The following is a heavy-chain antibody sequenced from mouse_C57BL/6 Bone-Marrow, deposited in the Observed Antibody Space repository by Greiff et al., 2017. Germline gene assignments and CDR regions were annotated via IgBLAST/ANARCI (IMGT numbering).Heavy chain of an antibody. CDR2: IYPGDGDT. CDR1: GYAFSTYW. Sequence: VKLVESGAELVKPGASVKLSCKVSGYAFSTYWMHWVKQRPGKGLEWIGQIYPGDGDTNYNGKFKGKATLTADKSSSTAYMQLSSLTSEDSAVYFCARDWDYFDYWGKGTTLTVSS. CDR3: ARDWDYFDY. J-gene: IGHJ2*01. D-gene: IGHD4-1*01. V-gene: IGHV1-80*01.